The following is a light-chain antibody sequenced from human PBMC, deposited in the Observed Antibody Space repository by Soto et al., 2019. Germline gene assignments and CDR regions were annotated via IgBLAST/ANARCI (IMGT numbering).Light chain of an antibody. Sequence: QYALTQPASVSGSPGQSITISCTGTSSDIGYYNYVSWYQQHPGKAPKVIIYEVSNRPSGVSDRFSGSKSGNTASLTISGLQAEDEGDYYCSSYEDSSILMFGGGTKVTVL. CDR2: EVS. J-gene: IGLJ3*02. CDR3: SSYEDSSILM. V-gene: IGLV2-14*01. CDR1: SSDIGYYNY.